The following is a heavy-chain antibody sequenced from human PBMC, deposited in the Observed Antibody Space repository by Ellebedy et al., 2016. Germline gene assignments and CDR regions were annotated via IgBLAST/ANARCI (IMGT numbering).Heavy chain of an antibody. V-gene: IGHV3-30*18. J-gene: IGHJ4*02. CDR1: GFTFRNYG. Sequence: GGSLRLXCTASGFTFRNYGMHWVRQAPGKGLEWVAFISYDGSNEYSTDSVKGRFTISRDNSKNTLFLQMNSLRAEDTAVYYCAKETLGYSGIFDYWGQGTLVITVSS. CDR2: ISYDGSNE. D-gene: IGHD5-12*01. CDR3: AKETLGYSGIFDY.